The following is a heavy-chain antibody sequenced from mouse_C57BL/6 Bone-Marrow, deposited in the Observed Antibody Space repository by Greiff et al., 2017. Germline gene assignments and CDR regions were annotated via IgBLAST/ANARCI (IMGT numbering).Heavy chain of an antibody. J-gene: IGHJ3*01. D-gene: IGHD1-1*01. CDR2: IDPENGDT. CDR1: GFNIKDDY. V-gene: IGHV14-4*01. CDR3: TTFNYYGSPAWCAY. Sequence: VHVKQSGAELVRPGASVKLSCTASGFNIKDDYMHWVKQRPEQGLEWIGWIDPENGDTEYASKFQGKATITADTSSNTAYLQLSSLTSEDTAVYYCTTFNYYGSPAWCAYWGQGTLVTVSA.